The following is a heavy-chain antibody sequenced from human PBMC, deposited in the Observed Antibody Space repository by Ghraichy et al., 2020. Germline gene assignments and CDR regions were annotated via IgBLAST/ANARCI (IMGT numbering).Heavy chain of an antibody. Sequence: SETLSLTCNVSGASINSYYWSWIRRPPGKGLEWIGYIYYTGSTKYNPSLKGRVAISIGASRNQFSLTLDSVSAADTAVYYCARVSSSSWYRKFDVWGQGVLVTVSS. CDR1: GASINSYY. J-gene: IGHJ5*02. CDR2: IYYTGST. CDR3: ARVSSSSWYRKFDV. V-gene: IGHV4-59*01. D-gene: IGHD6-13*01.